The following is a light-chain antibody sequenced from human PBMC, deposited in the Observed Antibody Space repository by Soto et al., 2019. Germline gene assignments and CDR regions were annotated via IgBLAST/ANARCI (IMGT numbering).Light chain of an antibody. J-gene: IGKJ2*01. CDR3: QQYSTLPHT. Sequence: ESVLTQSPGTLSLSPVERATLSCRASQSVTNSFFAWYQQRPGQAPSLLIYGISNRATGIPDRFSGSGSGTDFTLTISRLEPEDFVVYYCQQYSTLPHTFGQGTKLDVK. CDR2: GIS. CDR1: QSVTNSF. V-gene: IGKV3-20*01.